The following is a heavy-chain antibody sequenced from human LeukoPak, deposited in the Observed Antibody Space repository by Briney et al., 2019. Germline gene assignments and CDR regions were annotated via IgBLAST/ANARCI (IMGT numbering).Heavy chain of an antibody. D-gene: IGHD3-22*01. CDR2: INHSGST. CDR1: GGSFSGYY. CDR3: ARARKTTMIVAKDAFDI. V-gene: IGHV4-34*01. Sequence: SETLCLTCAVYGGSFSGYYWSWIRQPPGKGLEWIGEINHSGSTNYNPSLKSRVTISVDTSKNQFSLKLSSVTAADTAVYYCARARKTTMIVAKDAFDIWGQGTMVTVSS. J-gene: IGHJ3*02.